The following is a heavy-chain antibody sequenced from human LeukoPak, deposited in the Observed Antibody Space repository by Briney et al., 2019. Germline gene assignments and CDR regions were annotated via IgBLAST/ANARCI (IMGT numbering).Heavy chain of an antibody. CDR2: ISWNSGSI. J-gene: IGHJ3*02. CDR1: GFTFDDFA. V-gene: IGHV3-9*01. CDR3: AKDIIPGEPAGVAFDI. D-gene: IGHD3-16*01. Sequence: GGSLRLSCAASGFTFDDFAMHWVRQAPGRGLEWVSGISWNSGSIGYVDSVKGRFTISRDNAKNSLYLQMNSLRAEDTALYYCAKDIIPGEPAGVAFDIWGQGTMVTVSS.